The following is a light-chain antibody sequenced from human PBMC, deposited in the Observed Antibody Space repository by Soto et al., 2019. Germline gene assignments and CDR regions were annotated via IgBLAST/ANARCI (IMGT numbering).Light chain of an antibody. CDR2: ASS. CDR3: QQVDSYPRT. Sequence: IQLTQSPSSLSASVGDIVTVTCRASQGIGTYLVWYQQKSGKAPTVLIYASSTLQTGVPSRFSGSGSGTDFSLTISSLHPEDVATYYCQQVDSYPRTFGQGTKVDI. CDR1: QGIGTY. J-gene: IGKJ1*01. V-gene: IGKV1-9*01.